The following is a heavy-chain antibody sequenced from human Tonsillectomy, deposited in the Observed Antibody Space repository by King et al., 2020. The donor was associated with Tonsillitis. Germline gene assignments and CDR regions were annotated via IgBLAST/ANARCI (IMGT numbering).Heavy chain of an antibody. CDR1: GFTFSSYW. CDR2: IKQDGSEK. CDR3: ASGQQQPLIYFVF. V-gene: IGHV3-7*03. J-gene: IGHJ4*02. D-gene: IGHD6-13*01. Sequence: VQLVESGGGLVQPGGSLRLSCAASGFTFSSYWMNWVRQAPGKGLEWVANIKQDGSEKYYVDSVKGRFTISRDNAKNSIHLQMNSLRAEDTAVYYCASGQQQPLIYFVFWGQGTLVTVSS.